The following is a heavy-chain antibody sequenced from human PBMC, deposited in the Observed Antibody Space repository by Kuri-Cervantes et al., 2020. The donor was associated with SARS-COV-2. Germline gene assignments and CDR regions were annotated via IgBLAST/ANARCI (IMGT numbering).Heavy chain of an antibody. J-gene: IGHJ4*02. CDR3: AREESSSTQDY. Sequence: GESLKISCAASGFTVSSYAMHWVRQAPGKGLEWVALISYDGSSKYYADSVKGRFTISRDNSKNTLYLQMNSLRAEDTAVYYCAREESSSTQDYWGQGTLVTVSS. CDR2: ISYDGSSK. D-gene: IGHD6-6*01. CDR1: GFTVSSYA. V-gene: IGHV3-30*03.